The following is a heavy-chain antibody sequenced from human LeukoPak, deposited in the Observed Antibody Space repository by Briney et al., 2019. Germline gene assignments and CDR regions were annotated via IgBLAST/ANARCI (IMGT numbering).Heavy chain of an antibody. J-gene: IGHJ4*02. CDR1: GGSISSYY. Sequence: SETLSLTCTVSGGSISSYYWSWIRQPPGKGLEWIGYIYYSGSTNYNPSLKSRVTISVDTSKNQFSLKLSSVTAADTAVYYCARENSSGWYPYYFDYWGQGTLVTVSS. V-gene: IGHV4-59*12. CDR2: IYYSGST. CDR3: ARENSSGWYPYYFDY. D-gene: IGHD6-19*01.